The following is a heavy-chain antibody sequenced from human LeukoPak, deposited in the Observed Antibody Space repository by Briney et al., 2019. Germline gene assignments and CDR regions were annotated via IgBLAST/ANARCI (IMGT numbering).Heavy chain of an antibody. CDR1: GFTFCSYA. Sequence: PGRSLSLSCAAYGFTFCSYAMHWVRQAPGKGLEWVAVISYDGSNKYYADSVKGRFTISSDNSTNTLYLQMNSLRAEDTAVWYCASSVELHGFDDWGQGTLVTVSS. CDR2: ISYDGSNK. D-gene: IGHD1-7*01. V-gene: IGHV3-30*11. J-gene: IGHJ4*02. CDR3: ASSVELHGFDD.